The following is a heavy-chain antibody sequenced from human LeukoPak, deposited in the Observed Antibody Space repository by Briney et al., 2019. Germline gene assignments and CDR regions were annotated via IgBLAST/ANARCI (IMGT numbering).Heavy chain of an antibody. Sequence: SETLSLTCTVSGGSISSSSYYWGWIRQPPGKGLEWIGSIYYSGSTYYNPSLKSRVTISVDTSKNQFSLKLSSVTAADTAVYYCARVTFSSSWHSHDYWGQGTLVTVSS. J-gene: IGHJ4*02. CDR1: GGSISSSSYY. CDR3: ARVTFSSSWHSHDY. D-gene: IGHD6-13*01. V-gene: IGHV4-39*07. CDR2: IYYSGST.